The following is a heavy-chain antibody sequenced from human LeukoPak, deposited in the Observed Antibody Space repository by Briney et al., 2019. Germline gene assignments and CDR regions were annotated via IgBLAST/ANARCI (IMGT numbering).Heavy chain of an antibody. Sequence: GGSLRLSCAASGFTFSNYYMHWVRQAPGKGLEWVAVIWYDGSNEYYADSVKGRFTISRDNSKNTLYLQMNSLRAEDTAVYYCARDYYDSSGYYYLLGYWGQGTLVTVSS. J-gene: IGHJ4*02. D-gene: IGHD3-22*01. CDR1: GFTFSNYY. CDR2: IWYDGSNE. CDR3: ARDYYDSSGYYYLLGY. V-gene: IGHV3-33*01.